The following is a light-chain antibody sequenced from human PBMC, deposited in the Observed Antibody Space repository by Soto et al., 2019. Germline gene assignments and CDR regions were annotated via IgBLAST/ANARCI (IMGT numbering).Light chain of an antibody. CDR1: SSNIGKNY. V-gene: IGLV1-51*02. CDR2: KNN. CDR3: GTWDSSLNAFV. Sequence: QSVLTQPPSVSAAPGQTVTISSSGSSSNIGKNYVSWYQQFPGTAPKLLIYKNNQRPSGIPDRFSGSKSGTSATLGITGLQTGDEADYYCGTWDSSLNAFVFGGGTKLTVL. J-gene: IGLJ2*01.